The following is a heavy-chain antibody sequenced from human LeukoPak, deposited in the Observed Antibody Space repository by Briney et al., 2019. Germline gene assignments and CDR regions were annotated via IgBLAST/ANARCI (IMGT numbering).Heavy chain of an antibody. V-gene: IGHV3-48*03. CDR3: ARGPSIAARYDAFDI. CDR2: ISSSGNSI. Sequence: GGSLRLSCAASEFTFISYELNWVRQAPGKGLEWVSSISSSGNSISYADSVKGRFTISRDNAQYSLYLQVISRRAKGTAVYYCARGPSIAARYDAFDIWGQGTMVTVSS. J-gene: IGHJ3*02. D-gene: IGHD6-6*01. CDR1: EFTFISYE.